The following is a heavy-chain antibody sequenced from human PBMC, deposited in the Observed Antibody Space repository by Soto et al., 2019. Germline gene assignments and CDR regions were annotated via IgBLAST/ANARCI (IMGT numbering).Heavy chain of an antibody. J-gene: IGHJ6*02. V-gene: IGHV3-7*01. CDR1: GFTFSDYW. Sequence: GGSLRLSCTASGFTFSDYWMSWVRQAPGKGLEWVANIKLDGSQTYSVASAKGRFTISRDNAKNSLSLQMNSLRAEDTAVYYCAREGQYDFWSGYFPYYGLDVWGQGTTVTVSS. CDR3: AREGQYDFWSGYFPYYGLDV. D-gene: IGHD3-3*01. CDR2: IKLDGSQT.